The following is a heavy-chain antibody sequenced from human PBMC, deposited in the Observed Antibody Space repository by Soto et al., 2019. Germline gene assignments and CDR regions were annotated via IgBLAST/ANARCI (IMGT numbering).Heavy chain of an antibody. Sequence: EVQLVESGGGLVQPGGSLRLSCAASGFTVSSNYMSWVRQAPGKGLEGVSVIYSGGSTYYADSVKGRFTISRDNSKNTLYLQMNSLRAEDTAVYYCASGYSGDSGAFDIWGQGTMGTVSS. CDR1: GFTVSSNY. CDR3: ASGYSGDSGAFDI. V-gene: IGHV3-66*01. D-gene: IGHD5-12*01. J-gene: IGHJ3*02. CDR2: IYSGGST.